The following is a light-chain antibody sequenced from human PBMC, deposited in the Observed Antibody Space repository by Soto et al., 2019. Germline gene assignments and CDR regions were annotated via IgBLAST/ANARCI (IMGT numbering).Light chain of an antibody. CDR3: FSFTTDWTHV. CDR1: SSDIGAYNY. J-gene: IGLJ1*01. V-gene: IGLV2-14*01. Sequence: LTQPASVSGSPGQSITISCTGGSSDIGAYNYVSWFQQYPGKAPKLIISEVSNRPSGASNRFSGSKSGTAASLTISGLQTEDEADYFCFSFTTDWTHVFGTGTKVTVL. CDR2: EVS.